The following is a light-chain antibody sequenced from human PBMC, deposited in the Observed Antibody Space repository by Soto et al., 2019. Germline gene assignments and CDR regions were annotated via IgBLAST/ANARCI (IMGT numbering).Light chain of an antibody. CDR2: EVN. Sequence: QSALTQPASVSGSPGQSITISCTGTSSDVGAYNFVSWYQQYPGKAPKVMIYEVNNRPSGVSNRFSGSKSGNTASLTISGLQAEDEADYYCSSFTRSSTYVYGYGTKLNVL. J-gene: IGLJ1*01. CDR1: SSDVGAYNF. V-gene: IGLV2-14*01. CDR3: SSFTRSSTYV.